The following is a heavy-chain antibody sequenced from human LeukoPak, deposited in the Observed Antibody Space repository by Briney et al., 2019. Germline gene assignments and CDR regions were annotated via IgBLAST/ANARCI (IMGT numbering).Heavy chain of an antibody. CDR3: ARVEPWGSGSYPY. J-gene: IGHJ4*02. CDR2: IIPIFGTA. V-gene: IGHV1-69*05. CDR1: GGTFSSYA. Sequence: ASVKVSCKASGGTFSSYAISWVRQAPGQGLEWMGGIIPIFGTANYAQKFQGRVTITTDESTSTAYIELSSLRSEDTAVYYCARVEPWGSGSYPYWGQGTLVTVSS. D-gene: IGHD3-10*01.